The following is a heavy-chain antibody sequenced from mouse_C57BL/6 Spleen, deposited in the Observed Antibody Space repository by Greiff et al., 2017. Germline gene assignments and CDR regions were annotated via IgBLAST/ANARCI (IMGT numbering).Heavy chain of an antibody. CDR1: GFTFTSYC. J-gene: IGHJ3*01. V-gene: IGHV5-6*01. CDR2: ISSGGSYT. CDR3: ARHCAWFAY. Sequence: EVMLVESGGDLVKPGGSLKLSCAASGFTFTSYCMSWVRQTPDERLEWVATISSGGSYTYYPDSVKGRFTISRDNTKNTRYLHLSSLEYEGTAMYYCARHCAWFAYWGQGTMVTVSA.